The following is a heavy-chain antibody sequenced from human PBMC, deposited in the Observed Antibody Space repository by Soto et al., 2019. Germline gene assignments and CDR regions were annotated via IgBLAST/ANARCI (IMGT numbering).Heavy chain of an antibody. V-gene: IGHV5-10-1*01. CDR2: IDPSESYT. J-gene: IGHJ6*02. CDR1: GYSFTSYW. D-gene: IGHD2-8*01. CDR3: ASHIVLMVYATVERYGKVV. Sequence: ESLKISGKGSGYSFTSYWISWVRQMPGKGLEGMGCIDPSESYTNYSPSFQGHFTISADKSIITAYLQWSSLKASVTAMYYCASHIVLMVYATVERYGKVVWGEGTTVTVS.